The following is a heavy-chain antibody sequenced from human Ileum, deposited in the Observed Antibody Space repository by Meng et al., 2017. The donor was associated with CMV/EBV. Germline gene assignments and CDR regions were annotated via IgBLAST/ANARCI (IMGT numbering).Heavy chain of an antibody. D-gene: IGHD4-23*01. CDR1: GFTFSDYY. CDR2: IHSRGSRV. J-gene: IGHJ3*01. CDR3: ARPFYGGNGFDAINV. V-gene: IGHV3-11*01. Sequence: ACAASGFTFSDYYMTWVRRAPGSGLEWVSSIHSRGSRVYYADSVKGRFTISRDNAKNSLSLQMDNVRPEDSAVYYCARPFYGGNGFDAINVWGPGTRVTVSS.